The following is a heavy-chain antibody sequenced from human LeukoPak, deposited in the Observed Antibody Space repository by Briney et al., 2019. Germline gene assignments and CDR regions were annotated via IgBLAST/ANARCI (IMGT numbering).Heavy chain of an antibody. D-gene: IGHD2-21*02. CDR2: ISYDGSNK. Sequence: PGGSLRLSCAASGFTFNSYGMHWVRQAPGKGLEWVAVISYDGSNKYYAASVKGRFTISRDNSKNTLYLQMSSLRAEDTAVYYCAKDNGRYSTVVVTATSADYWGQGTLVTVSS. J-gene: IGHJ4*02. CDR1: GFTFNSYG. V-gene: IGHV3-30*18. CDR3: AKDNGRYSTVVVTATSADY.